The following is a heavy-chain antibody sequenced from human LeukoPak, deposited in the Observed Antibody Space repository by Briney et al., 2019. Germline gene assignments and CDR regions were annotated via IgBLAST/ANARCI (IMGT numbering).Heavy chain of an antibody. V-gene: IGHV3-21*04. J-gene: IGHJ4*02. Sequence: GGSLRLSCAASGFTFSSYSMNWVRQAPGKGLEWVSSISSSSSYIYYADSVKGRFTISRDNAKNSLYLQMNSLRAEDTAVYYCAKGSIVATIFYFDYWGQGTLVTVSS. CDR2: ISSSSSYI. D-gene: IGHD5-12*01. CDR3: AKGSIVATIFYFDY. CDR1: GFTFSSYS.